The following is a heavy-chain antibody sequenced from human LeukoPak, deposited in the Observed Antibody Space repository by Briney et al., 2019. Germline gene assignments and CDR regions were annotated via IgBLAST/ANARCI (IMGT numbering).Heavy chain of an antibody. V-gene: IGHV5-51*01. Sequence: GESLKISCEGSGYTFTSFWVGWVRQMPGKGLEWMGLIYPGDSDTRYSPSFQGQVTISADKSISTAYLQWSSLKASDTAMYYCARRDSSSGAFDIWGQGTMVTVSS. CDR3: ARRDSSSGAFDI. CDR2: IYPGDSDT. D-gene: IGHD6-6*01. J-gene: IGHJ3*02. CDR1: GYTFTSFW.